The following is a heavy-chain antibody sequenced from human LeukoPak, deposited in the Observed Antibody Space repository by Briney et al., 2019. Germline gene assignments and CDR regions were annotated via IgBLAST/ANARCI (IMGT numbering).Heavy chain of an antibody. Sequence: ASVKVSCKASGYIFTTYFIHWVRQAPGQGLEWMGWISAYNGNTNYAQKLQGRVTMTTDTSTSTAYMELRSLRSDDTAVYYCARDRPFGTVYSPLEFDYWGQGTLVTVSS. V-gene: IGHV1-18*04. J-gene: IGHJ4*02. CDR2: ISAYNGNT. D-gene: IGHD3-16*01. CDR3: ARDRPFGTVYSPLEFDY. CDR1: GYIFTTYF.